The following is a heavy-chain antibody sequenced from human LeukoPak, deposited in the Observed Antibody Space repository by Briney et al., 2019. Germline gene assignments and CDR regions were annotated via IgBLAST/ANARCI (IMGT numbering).Heavy chain of an antibody. V-gene: IGHV3-30-3*01. CDR3: ARDRSTGGQQQLALDY. CDR2: ISYDGSNK. CDR1: GFTFSSYA. Sequence: PGGSLRLSCAASGFTFSSYAMHWVRQAPGKGLEWVAVISYDGSNKYYADSVKGRFTISRDNSKNTLYLQVNSLRAEDTAVYYCARDRSTGGQQQLALDYWGQGTLVTVSS. J-gene: IGHJ4*02. D-gene: IGHD6-13*01.